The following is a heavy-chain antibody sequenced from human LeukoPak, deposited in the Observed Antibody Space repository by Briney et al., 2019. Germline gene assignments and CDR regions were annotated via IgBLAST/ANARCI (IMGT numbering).Heavy chain of an antibody. D-gene: IGHD3-9*01. CDR3: AKDGAVLRYFDWLLSP. CDR1: GFTFSNYG. V-gene: IGHV3-30*02. Sequence: GGSLRLSCAASGFTFSNYGMHWVRQAPGKGLEWVAFIWYDGSNKDYTDSVKGRFTISRDNAKNRLHLQMNSLRAEDTAVYYCAKDGAVLRYFDWLLSPWGQGTLVTVSS. CDR2: IWYDGSNK. J-gene: IGHJ5*02.